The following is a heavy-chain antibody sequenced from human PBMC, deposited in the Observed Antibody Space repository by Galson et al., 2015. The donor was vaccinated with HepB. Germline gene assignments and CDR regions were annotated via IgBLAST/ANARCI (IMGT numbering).Heavy chain of an antibody. D-gene: IGHD6-13*01. CDR2: IRSKAYGGTT. CDR3: TRGRSSSWYVLFDY. J-gene: IGHJ4*02. CDR1: GFTFGDYA. V-gene: IGHV3-49*04. Sequence: SLRLSCAASGFTFGDYAMSWVRQAPGKGLEWVGFIRSKAYGGTTEYAASVKGRFTISRDDSKSIAYLQMNSLKTEDTAVYYCTRGRSSSWYVLFDYWGQGTLVTVSS.